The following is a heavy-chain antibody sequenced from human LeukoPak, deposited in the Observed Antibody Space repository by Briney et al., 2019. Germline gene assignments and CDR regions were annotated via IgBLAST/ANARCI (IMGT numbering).Heavy chain of an antibody. CDR2: IYYSGST. Sequence: SETLSLTCTVSGGSISSYYWSWIRQPPGKGLEWIGYIYYSGSTNYNPSLKSRVTISVDTSKNQFSLKLSPVTAADTAVYYCARGGQVGATTDYYYGMDVWGQGTTVTVSS. D-gene: IGHD1-26*01. V-gene: IGHV4-59*01. J-gene: IGHJ6*02. CDR3: ARGGQVGATTDYYYGMDV. CDR1: GGSISSYY.